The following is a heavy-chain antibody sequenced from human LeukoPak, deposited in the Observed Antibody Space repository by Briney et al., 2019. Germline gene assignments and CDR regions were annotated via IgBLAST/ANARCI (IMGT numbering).Heavy chain of an antibody. Sequence: ASVKVSCKASGYTFTGYYMHWVRQAPGQGLEWMGWISAYNGNTNYAQKLQGRVTMTTDTSTSTAYMELRSLRSDDTAVYYCARTSYYYDSSGLFDYWGQGTLVTVSS. V-gene: IGHV1-18*04. CDR1: GYTFTGYY. J-gene: IGHJ4*02. CDR2: ISAYNGNT. D-gene: IGHD3-22*01. CDR3: ARTSYYYDSSGLFDY.